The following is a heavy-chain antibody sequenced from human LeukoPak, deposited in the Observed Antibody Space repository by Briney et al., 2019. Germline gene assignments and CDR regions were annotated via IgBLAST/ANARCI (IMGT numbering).Heavy chain of an antibody. J-gene: IGHJ3*02. CDR3: ARDRGIAVAGDAFDI. D-gene: IGHD6-19*01. V-gene: IGHV3-53*01. Sequence: GGSLRLSCAASGFTVSSNYMCWVRQAPGKGLEWVSVIYSGGSTYYADSVKGRFTISRDNSKNTLYLQMNSLRAEDTAVYYCARDRGIAVAGDAFDIWGQGTMVTVSS. CDR2: IYSGGST. CDR1: GFTVSSNY.